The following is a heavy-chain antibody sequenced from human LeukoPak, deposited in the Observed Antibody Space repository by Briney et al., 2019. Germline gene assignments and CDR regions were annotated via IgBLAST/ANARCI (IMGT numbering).Heavy chain of an antibody. V-gene: IGHV4-39*02. CDR3: ARDHPRRWTFDY. Sequence: SETLSLTCTVSGGSISSSSYYWGWIRQPPGKGLEWIGSIYYSGSTHYNPSLKSRVTISVDTSKDQFSLQLNSVTPEDTAVYYCARDHPRRWTFDYWGQGTLVTVSS. D-gene: IGHD4-23*01. CDR2: IYYSGST. J-gene: IGHJ4*02. CDR1: GGSISSSSYY.